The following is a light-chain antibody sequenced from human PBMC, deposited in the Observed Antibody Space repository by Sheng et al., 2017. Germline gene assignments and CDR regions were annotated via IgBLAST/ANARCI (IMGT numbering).Light chain of an antibody. V-gene: IGKV3-20*01. CDR3: HQFGSSLGT. Sequence: EIVLTQSPVTLSLSPGERATLSCRASQSLSSSHVAWYQQKAGQAPRLLIYAESSRPTGIPDRFTGSGSGTDFTLTINRLEPEDFAVYYCHQFGSSLGTFGPGTKVEIK. J-gene: IGKJ3*01. CDR2: AES. CDR1: QSLSSSH.